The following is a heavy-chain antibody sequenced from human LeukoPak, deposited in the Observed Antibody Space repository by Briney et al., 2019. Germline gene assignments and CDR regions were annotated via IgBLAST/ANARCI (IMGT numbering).Heavy chain of an antibody. V-gene: IGHV3-30-3*01. CDR3: ASNTPGIAVAGTPYAFDI. CDR1: GFTFSSYA. Sequence: PGGSLRLSCAASGFTFSSYAMHWVRQAPGKGLEWVAVISYDGSNKYYADSEKGRFTISRDNSKNTLYLQMNSLRAEDTAVYYCASNTPGIAVAGTPYAFDIWGQGTMVTVSS. CDR2: ISYDGSNK. D-gene: IGHD6-19*01. J-gene: IGHJ3*02.